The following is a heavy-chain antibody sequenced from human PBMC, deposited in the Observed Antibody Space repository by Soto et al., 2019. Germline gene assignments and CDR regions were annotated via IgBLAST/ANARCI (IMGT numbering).Heavy chain of an antibody. V-gene: IGHV4-34*01. J-gene: IGHJ6*03. CDR1: GGSFSGYY. CDR3: ARAKAQCGSCYIYYMDV. Sequence: ASETLSLTCAVYGGSFSGYYWSWIRQPPGKGLEWIGEINHSGSTNYNPSLKSRVTISVDTSKNQFSLKLSSVTAADTAVYYCARAKAQCGSCYIYYMDVWGKGTTVTVSS. D-gene: IGHD2-15*01. CDR2: INHSGST.